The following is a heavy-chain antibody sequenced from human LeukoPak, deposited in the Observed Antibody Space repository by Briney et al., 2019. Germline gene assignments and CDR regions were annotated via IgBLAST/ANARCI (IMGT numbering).Heavy chain of an antibody. CDR3: ARDFYDSGHFFYYFDF. J-gene: IGHJ4*02. V-gene: IGHV1-2*02. Sequence: ASVKVSCKASEYTFVAYYMHWIRQAPGQGLEWMGWINPDTGDTNYAQKFQDRVTMTRDTSINTAYMELSSLRSDDTAVYYCARDFYDSGHFFYYFDFWGQGTLVTVSS. CDR2: INPDTGDT. CDR1: EYTFVAYY. D-gene: IGHD3-22*01.